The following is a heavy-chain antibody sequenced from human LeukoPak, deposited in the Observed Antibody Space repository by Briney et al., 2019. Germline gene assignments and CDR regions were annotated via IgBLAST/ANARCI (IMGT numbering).Heavy chain of an antibody. J-gene: IGHJ4*02. D-gene: IGHD5-24*01. CDR1: GYSFSSYW. CDR3: ARRDGYDSTTFDY. Sequence: GESLKISCKGSGYSFSSYWIGWVRQMPGEGLEWVGIIYPGDSDTRYSPSFQGQVTISADKSISTAYLQWSILKASDTAMYYCARRDGYDSTTFDYWGQGTLVTVSS. V-gene: IGHV5-51*01. CDR2: IYPGDSDT.